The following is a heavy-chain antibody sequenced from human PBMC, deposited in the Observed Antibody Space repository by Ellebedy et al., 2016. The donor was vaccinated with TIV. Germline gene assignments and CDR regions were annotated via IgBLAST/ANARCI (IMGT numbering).Heavy chain of an antibody. J-gene: IGHJ4*02. D-gene: IGHD5-12*01. CDR1: GFTFSSYV. Sequence: GESLKISXSTSGFTFSSYVLHWVRQAPGKGPKYVATITNNGIGTYYADSVKGRFTISRDNSRNTMYLQMGSLRAEDTAVYYCVKSSRGYFAVGFDYWGQGTLVIVSS. CDR3: VKSSRGYFAVGFDY. CDR2: ITNNGIGT. V-gene: IGHV3-64D*06.